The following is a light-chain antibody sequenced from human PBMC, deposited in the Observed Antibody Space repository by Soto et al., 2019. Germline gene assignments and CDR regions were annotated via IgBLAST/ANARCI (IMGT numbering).Light chain of an antibody. V-gene: IGLV2-23*02. CDR3: CSSVGSYV. Sequence: QCALNQPASVSGSPGQSVTISCTATSSDVENYKLVSWYQQHPGKAPKLIIYEVTKRPSGVSNRFSGSKSANTASLTISGLQPEDEADYYCCSSVGSYVFGTGTKLTVL. CDR1: SSDVENYKL. J-gene: IGLJ1*01. CDR2: EVT.